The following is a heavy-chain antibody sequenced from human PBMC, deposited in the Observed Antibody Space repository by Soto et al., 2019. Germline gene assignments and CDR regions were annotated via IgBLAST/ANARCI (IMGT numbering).Heavy chain of an antibody. J-gene: IGHJ4*02. D-gene: IGHD2-21*02. CDR3: ASKAACGGDCYAFDS. Sequence: SVKVSCKASGGIFSSNTINWVRQAAGQGLEWMGGIIPLFGTANYAEKFQGRVTITADKSTKTEYMELTSLRSEDTAVYYCASKAACGGDCYAFDSWGQGXLVTVYS. CDR1: GGIFSSNT. CDR2: IIPLFGTA. V-gene: IGHV1-69*06.